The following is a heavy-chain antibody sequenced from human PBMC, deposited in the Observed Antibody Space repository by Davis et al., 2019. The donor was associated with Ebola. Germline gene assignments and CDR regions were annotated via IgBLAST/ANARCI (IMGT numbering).Heavy chain of an antibody. V-gene: IGHV3-33*08. Sequence: GGSLRLSCAASGFTFSSYEMNWVRQAPGKGLEWVAVIWYDGSNKYYADSMKGRFTISRDNSKNTLYLQMNSLRAEDTAVYYCARDLGYCSGGSCYSVYGMDVWGQGTTVTVSS. CDR3: ARDLGYCSGGSCYSVYGMDV. CDR1: GFTFSSYE. J-gene: IGHJ6*02. D-gene: IGHD2-15*01. CDR2: IWYDGSNK.